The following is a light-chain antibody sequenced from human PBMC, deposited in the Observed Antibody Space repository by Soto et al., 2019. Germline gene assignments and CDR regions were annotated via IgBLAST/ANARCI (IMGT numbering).Light chain of an antibody. V-gene: IGLV1-40*01. CDR3: QSYDSTLSARYV. CDR1: SSNIGAGYD. Sequence: QSVLTQPPSVSGAPGQRVTISRTGSSSNIGAGYDVHWYQQRPGTAPKLLIFANNNRPSGVPDRFSGSKSGTSASLAITGLQAEDEGDYYCQSYDSTLSARYVFGTGTKVTVL. CDR2: ANN. J-gene: IGLJ1*01.